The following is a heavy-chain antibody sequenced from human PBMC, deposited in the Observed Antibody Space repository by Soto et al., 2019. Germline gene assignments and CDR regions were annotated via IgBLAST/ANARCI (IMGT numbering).Heavy chain of an antibody. CDR3: ASQYYYDSSGYPLPDY. J-gene: IGHJ4*02. CDR1: GGSFSGYY. D-gene: IGHD3-22*01. CDR2: INHSGST. V-gene: IGHV4-34*01. Sequence: QVQLQQWGAGLLKPSETLSLTCAVYGGSFSGYYWSWIRQPPGKGLEWIGEINHSGSTNYNPSLKSRVTIAVDPSKNQFSLKLSSVTAADTAVYYCASQYYYDSSGYPLPDYWGQGTLVTVSS.